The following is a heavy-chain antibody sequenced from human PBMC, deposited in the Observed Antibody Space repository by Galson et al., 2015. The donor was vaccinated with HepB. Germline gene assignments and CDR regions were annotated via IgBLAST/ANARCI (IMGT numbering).Heavy chain of an antibody. D-gene: IGHD2-21*02. CDR3: ARDSAQLNVLVTPVWAGPDN. CDR1: GYTFINHY. J-gene: IGHJ4*02. V-gene: IGHV1-46*01. Sequence: SVKVSCKASGYTFINHYIHWVRQAPGQGLEWMGIINPRGGRTDYAQRLQGRITLTRDTSTSSVYMELTSLTSEDMAVYYCARDSAQLNVLVTPVWAGPDNWGQGTLVTVSS. CDR2: INPRGGRT.